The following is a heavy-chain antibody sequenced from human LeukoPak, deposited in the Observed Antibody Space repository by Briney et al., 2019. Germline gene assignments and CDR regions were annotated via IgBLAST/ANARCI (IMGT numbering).Heavy chain of an antibody. CDR2: IYYSGST. CDR3: AREASQSVHWFDP. D-gene: IGHD5-12*01. CDR1: VCSISSYD. V-gene: IGHV4-59*01. Sequence: PSESLSLTCTVAVCSISSYDRSWIRQPPWKGLEWMVYIYYSGSTNYNPSLKSRVTISVDTSKNQFSLKLSSVTAADTAVYYCAREASQSVHWFDPWGQGTLVTVSS. J-gene: IGHJ5*02.